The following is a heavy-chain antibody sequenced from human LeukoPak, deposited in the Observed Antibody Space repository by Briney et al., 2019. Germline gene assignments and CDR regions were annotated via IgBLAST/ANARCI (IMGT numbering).Heavy chain of an antibody. V-gene: IGHV3-48*03. J-gene: IGHJ4*02. CDR3: ARAERTGRFDY. D-gene: IGHD7-27*01. Sequence: GGSLRLSCAASGFIFSSYEMNWVRQAPGKGLEWVSYISSSGSTIYYADSVKGRFTISRDNAKNSLYLQMNSLRAEDTAVYYCARAERTGRFDYWGQGTLVTVSS. CDR2: ISSSGSTI. CDR1: GFIFSSYE.